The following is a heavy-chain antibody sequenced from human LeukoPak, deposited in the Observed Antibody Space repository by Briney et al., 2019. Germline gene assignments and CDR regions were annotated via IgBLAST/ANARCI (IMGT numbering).Heavy chain of an antibody. D-gene: IGHD2-2*01. CDR3: VKSNSRYQPWTLDI. V-gene: IGHV4-59*01. CDR2: IYYSGST. J-gene: IGHJ3*02. CDR1: GVSISSYY. Sequence: SETLSLTCTVSGVSISSYYWSWIRQPPGKGLEWIGYIYYSGSTNYNPSLKSRVTISVDTSKNQFSLKLSSVTAADTAMYYCVKSNSRYQPWTLDIWGRGTMVTVSS.